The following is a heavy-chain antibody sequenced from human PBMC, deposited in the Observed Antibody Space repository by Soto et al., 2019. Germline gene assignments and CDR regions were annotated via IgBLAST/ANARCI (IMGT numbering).Heavy chain of an antibody. V-gene: IGHV3-33*01. J-gene: IGHJ3*02. Sequence: QVQLVESGGGVVQPGTSLRLSCAASGFTFSSYGMNWVRQAPGKGLEWVAVIWNDGSNKYYADSVKGRFTISRDNSKNTLYLQMDSLRAEDTAVYYCARTYSTSWANAFDIGGQGTLVTVSS. CDR3: ARTYSTSWANAFDI. CDR1: GFTFSSYG. D-gene: IGHD2-2*01. CDR2: IWNDGSNK.